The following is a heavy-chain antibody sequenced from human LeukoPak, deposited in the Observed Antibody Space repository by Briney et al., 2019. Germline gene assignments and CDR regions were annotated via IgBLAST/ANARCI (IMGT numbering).Heavy chain of an antibody. CDR1: GGTFSSYA. CDR2: IIPIFGTA. CDR3: ARYNYDNSGYSFDY. Sequence: ASVKVSCKASGGTFSSYAISWVRQAPGQGLEWMGGIIPIFGTANYAQKFQGRVTITADESTSTAYMELSSLRSEDTAVYYCARYNYDNSGYSFDYWGQGTLVTVSS. J-gene: IGHJ4*02. V-gene: IGHV1-69*13. D-gene: IGHD3-22*01.